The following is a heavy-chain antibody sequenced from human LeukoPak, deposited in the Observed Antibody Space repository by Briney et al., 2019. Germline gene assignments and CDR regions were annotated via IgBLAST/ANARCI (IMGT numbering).Heavy chain of an antibody. J-gene: IGHJ5*02. Sequence: SETLSLTCTVSGGSISSGGYYWSWIRQHPGKGLEWIGYIYYSGSTYYNPSLKSRVTISVDTSKNQFSLKLSSVTAADTAVYYCARVRRNCSGGSCYSGWFDPWGQGTLVTASS. CDR1: GGSISSGGYY. D-gene: IGHD2-15*01. V-gene: IGHV4-31*03. CDR2: IYYSGST. CDR3: ARVRRNCSGGSCYSGWFDP.